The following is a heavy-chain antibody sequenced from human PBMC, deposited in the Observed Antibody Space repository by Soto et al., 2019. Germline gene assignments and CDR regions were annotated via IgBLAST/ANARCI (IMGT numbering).Heavy chain of an antibody. J-gene: IGHJ3*02. V-gene: IGHV4-39*01. Sequence: QLQLQESGPGLVKPSETLSLTCTVSGGSISSCSYYWGWIRQPPGKGLEWIGSIYYSGSTYYNPSLKSRVTISVDTSKNQFSLKLSSVTAADTAVYYCARFPTTMVRGVTSLGAFDIWGQGTMVTVSS. CDR1: GGSISSCSYY. CDR2: IYYSGST. CDR3: ARFPTTMVRGVTSLGAFDI. D-gene: IGHD3-10*01.